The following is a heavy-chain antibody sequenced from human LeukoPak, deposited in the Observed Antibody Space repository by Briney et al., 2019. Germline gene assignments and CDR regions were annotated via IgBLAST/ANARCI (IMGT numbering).Heavy chain of an antibody. CDR3: AELHYCGGNGFLTVFDV. CDR1: GGSISGSY. CDR2: IHNSGNT. D-gene: IGHD2-21*01. J-gene: IGHJ3*01. Sequence: SETLSLTCTVSGGSISGSYWSWIRHPPPKGLGWVWYIHNSGNTNSSPPLKSRATISVATPKTQYSLNLSSVTAAHTAMDSFAELHYCGGNGFLTVFDVWGQRRMVSVSS. V-gene: IGHV4-59*01.